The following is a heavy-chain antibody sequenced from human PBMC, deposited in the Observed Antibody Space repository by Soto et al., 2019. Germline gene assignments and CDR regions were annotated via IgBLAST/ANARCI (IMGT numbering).Heavy chain of an antibody. CDR1: GGSISSGGYY. V-gene: IGHV4-31*03. J-gene: IGHJ5*02. CDR2: IYYSGST. Sequence: QVQLQEPGPGLVKPSQTLSLTCTVSGGSISSGGYYWSWIRQHPGKGLEWIGYIYYSGSTYYNPSLKSRVTLSVDRSKNQFSLKLSSVTAADTAVYYCARGANNYWTEHWGQGTLVTVSS. D-gene: IGHD5-12*01. CDR3: ARGANNYWTEH.